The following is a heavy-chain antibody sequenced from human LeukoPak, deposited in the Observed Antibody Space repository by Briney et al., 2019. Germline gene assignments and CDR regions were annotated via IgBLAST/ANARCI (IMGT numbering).Heavy chain of an antibody. Sequence: PSETLSLTCTVSGGSFSGYYWSWIRQPPGKGLEWIGEINHSGSTNYNPSLKSRVTISVDTSKNQFSLKLSSVTAADTAVYYCARVWFGDWFDPWGQGTLVTVSS. V-gene: IGHV4-34*01. J-gene: IGHJ5*02. D-gene: IGHD3-10*01. CDR1: GGSFSGYY. CDR2: INHSGST. CDR3: ARVWFGDWFDP.